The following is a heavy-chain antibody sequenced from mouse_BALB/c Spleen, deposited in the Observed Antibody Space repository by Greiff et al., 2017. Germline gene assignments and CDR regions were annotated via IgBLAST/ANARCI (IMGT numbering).Heavy chain of an antibody. CDR3: ARSDGYSYYLDY. J-gene: IGHJ2*01. CDR2: ISSGSSTI. V-gene: IGHV5-17*02. Sequence: EVMLVESGGGLVQPGGSRKLSCAASGFTFSSFGMHWVRQAPEKGLEWVAYISSGSSTIYYAATVKGRFTISRDNPKNTLFLQMTSLRSEDTAMYYCARSDGYSYYLDYWGQGTTLTVSS. CDR1: GFTFSSFG. D-gene: IGHD2-3*01.